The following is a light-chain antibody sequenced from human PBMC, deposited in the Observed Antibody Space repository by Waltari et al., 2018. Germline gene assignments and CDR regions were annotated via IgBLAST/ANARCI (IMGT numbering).Light chain of an antibody. V-gene: IGKV3-15*01. CDR3: QQYNYWPPLT. Sequence: EILMTQSPATLSVSPGESATFSCRASQSANSDLAWYQQKPGQAPRLLISGASTRATGIPARFSGTGSGTEFTLTITSLQSEDFATYYCQQYNYWPPLTFGGGTKVEI. J-gene: IGKJ4*01. CDR2: GAS. CDR1: QSANSD.